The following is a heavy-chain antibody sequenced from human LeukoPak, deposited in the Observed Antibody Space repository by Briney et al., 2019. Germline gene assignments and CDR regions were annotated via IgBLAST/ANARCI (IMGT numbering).Heavy chain of an antibody. D-gene: IGHD2-15*01. CDR3: ARIHRYCSGGACYVLDN. V-gene: IGHV4-59*01. CDR2: IYYSGST. Sequence: SETLSLTCTVSGGSISSFYWSWIRQPPGKGLEWIGYIYYSGSTNYNPSLKSRVTISVDTSKDQFSLKLSSVTAADTAVYYCARIHRYCSGGACYVLDNWGQGTLVAVSS. CDR1: GGSISSFY. J-gene: IGHJ4*02.